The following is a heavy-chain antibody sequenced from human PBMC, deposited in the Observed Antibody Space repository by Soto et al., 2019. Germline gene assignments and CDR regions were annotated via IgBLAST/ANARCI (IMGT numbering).Heavy chain of an antibody. J-gene: IGHJ4*02. CDR2: IKQDGSEK. V-gene: IGHV3-7*02. CDR1: GFTFSSYW. D-gene: IGHD6-13*01. Sequence: EVQLVESGGGLVQPGGSLRLSCAASGFTFSSYWMTWVRQAPGKGLEWVANIKQDGSEKYYVESVKGRFTISRDNAKNSLYLQMNSLRAEDTAVYYCATHPYSSGWYCWGQGTLVTVSS. CDR3: ATHPYSSGWYC.